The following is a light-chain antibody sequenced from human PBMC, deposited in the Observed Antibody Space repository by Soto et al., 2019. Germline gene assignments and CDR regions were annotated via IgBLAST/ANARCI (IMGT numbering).Light chain of an antibody. CDR2: ATS. V-gene: IGKV3-20*01. J-gene: IGKJ2*03. Sequence: EIELTQSPGTLSSSPGDRVTLTCRASQSVTSNYLAWYQQQPGQAPMLLIYATSSRATGIPDMFSGSGSGTDFTLTISRMKPEDFAVYSCQQYGNSNSSRYSFGQGTKLEIK. CDR3: QQYGNSNSSRYS. CDR1: QSVTSNY.